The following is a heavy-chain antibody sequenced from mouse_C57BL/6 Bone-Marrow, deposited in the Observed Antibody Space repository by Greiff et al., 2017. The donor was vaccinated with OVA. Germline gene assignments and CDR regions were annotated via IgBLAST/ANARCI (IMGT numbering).Heavy chain of an antibody. CDR1: GYTFTDYE. CDR3: TRGYSNYYAMDY. D-gene: IGHD2-5*01. Sequence: QVQLQQSGAELVRPGASVTLSCKASGYTFTDYEMHWVKQTPVHGLEWIGAIDPETGGTAYNQKFKGKAILTADKSSSTAYMELRSLTSDDSAVYDCTRGYSNYYAMDYWGQGTSVTVSS. V-gene: IGHV1-15*01. J-gene: IGHJ4*01. CDR2: IDPETGGT.